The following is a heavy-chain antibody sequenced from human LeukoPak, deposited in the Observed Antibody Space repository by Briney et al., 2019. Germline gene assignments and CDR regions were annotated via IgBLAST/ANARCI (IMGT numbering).Heavy chain of an antibody. CDR2: VHYSGTT. CDR3: AGAEINWLRSPGTLYYIHT. J-gene: IGHJ5*02. Sequence: SETLSLTCTVSDGSITNYDWSWVRQPPGKGLEFIGHVHYSGTTNYNPSLRSRVTISIDTSKKHFFLKLKSVTAADTAVYYCAGAEINWLRSPGTLYYIHTWGQGTLVTVSS. D-gene: IGHD5-12*01. V-gene: IGHV4-59*01. CDR1: DGSITNYD.